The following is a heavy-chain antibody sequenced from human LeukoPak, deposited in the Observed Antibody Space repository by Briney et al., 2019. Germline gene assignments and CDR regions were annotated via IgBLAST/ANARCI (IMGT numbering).Heavy chain of an antibody. CDR1: GFTFSSYW. CDR2: IKQDGSEK. D-gene: IGHD1-26*01. Sequence: GGSLRLSCAASGFTFSSYWMSWVRQAPGKGLEWVANIKQDGSEKYYVDSVKGRFTISRDNAKNSLYLQMNSLRAEDTAVYYCATDTLGRYYASDWFDPWGQGTLVTVSS. J-gene: IGHJ5*02. CDR3: ATDTLGRYYASDWFDP. V-gene: IGHV3-7*01.